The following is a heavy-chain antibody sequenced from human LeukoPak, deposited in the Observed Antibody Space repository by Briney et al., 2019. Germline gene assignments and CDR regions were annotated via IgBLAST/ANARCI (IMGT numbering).Heavy chain of an antibody. V-gene: IGHV3-49*04. J-gene: IGHJ6*03. CDR1: GFTFGEHV. CDR3: TREDLYYYYMDV. Sequence: GGSLRLSCTASGFTFGEHVVSWVRQAPGKGLEWVGLIRSRTFRGTTENAASVEGRFTFSRDDSKSIAYLQMNSLKTEDTAVYYCTREDLYYYYMDVWGKGATVTVSS. CDR2: IRSRTFRGTT.